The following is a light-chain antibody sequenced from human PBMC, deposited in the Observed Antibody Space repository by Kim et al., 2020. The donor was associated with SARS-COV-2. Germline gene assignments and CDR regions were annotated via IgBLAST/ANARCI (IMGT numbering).Light chain of an antibody. CDR3: QQHRSSRLT. Sequence: SPGDRATISCRISQNINNYYLAWYQQKPGLAPRLLIHDAFNRATDIPDRFSGSGSGTEFPLTISRLEPEDSAVYYCQQHRSSRLTFGGGTKVDI. CDR1: QNINNYY. V-gene: IGKV3D-20*01. J-gene: IGKJ4*01. CDR2: DAF.